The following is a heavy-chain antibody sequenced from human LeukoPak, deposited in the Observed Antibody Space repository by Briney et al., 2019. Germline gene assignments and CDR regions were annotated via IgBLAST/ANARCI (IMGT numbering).Heavy chain of an antibody. J-gene: IGHJ4*02. CDR3: ARGGDY. V-gene: IGHV1-69*02. CDR1: LGTFSSYT. D-gene: IGHD3-16*01. CDR2: IIPILGIA. Sequence: GASVKVSCKCTLGTFSSYTISWVRQAPGQGLEWMGRIIPILGIANYAQKFQGRVTIPADKSTSTAYMELSSLRSEDTAVYYCARGGDYWGQGTLVTVSS.